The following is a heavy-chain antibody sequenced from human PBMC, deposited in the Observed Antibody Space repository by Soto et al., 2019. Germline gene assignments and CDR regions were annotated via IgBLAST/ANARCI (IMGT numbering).Heavy chain of an antibody. CDR1: GGTFSSYT. V-gene: IGHV1-69*04. CDR2: IIPILGIA. J-gene: IGHJ5*02. Sequence: SVKVSCKASGGTFSSYTISWVRQAPGQVLEWMGRIIPILGIANYAQKFQGRVTITADKSTSTAYMELSSLRSEDTAVYYCAREYCSGGSCYDLNWFDPWGQGTLVTVSS. CDR3: AREYCSGGSCYDLNWFDP. D-gene: IGHD2-15*01.